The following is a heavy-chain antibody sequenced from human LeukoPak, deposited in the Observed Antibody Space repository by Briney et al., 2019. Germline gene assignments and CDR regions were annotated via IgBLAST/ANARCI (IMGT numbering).Heavy chain of an antibody. Sequence: VASVKVSCKASGYTFTSYGISWVRQAPGQGLEWMGWISAYNGNTNYAQRLQGRVTMTTDTSTSTAYMELSSLRSEDTAVYYCARVGVGNTYYPRWYMDVWGNGTAVSVSS. V-gene: IGHV1-18*01. CDR2: ISAYNGNT. CDR3: ARVGVGNTYYPRWYMDV. D-gene: IGHD3-22*01. J-gene: IGHJ6*03. CDR1: GYTFTSYG.